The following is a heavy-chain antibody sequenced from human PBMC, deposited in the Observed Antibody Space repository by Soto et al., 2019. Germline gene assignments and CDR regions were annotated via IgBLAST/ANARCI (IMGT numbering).Heavy chain of an antibody. Sequence: PSETLSLTCAVYGGSFSGYYWSWIRQPPGKGLEWIGEINHSGSTNYNPSLKSRVTISVDTSKNQFSLKLSSVTAADTAVYYCARGLRNRIDFWRGYFLGASLDYWGQGTLVTVYS. V-gene: IGHV4-34*01. CDR1: GGSFSGYY. D-gene: IGHD3-3*01. CDR2: INHSGST. CDR3: ARGLRNRIDFWRGYFLGASLDY. J-gene: IGHJ4*02.